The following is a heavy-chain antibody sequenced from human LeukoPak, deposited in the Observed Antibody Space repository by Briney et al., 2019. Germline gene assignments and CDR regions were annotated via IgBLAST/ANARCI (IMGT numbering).Heavy chain of an antibody. J-gene: IGHJ5*02. CDR1: GYTFTDYG. CDR3: ARDCSSGTCYFFP. V-gene: IGHV1-18*01. D-gene: IGHD2-15*01. Sequence: GASVKVSCKASGYTFTDYGISWVRQAPGQGLEWMGWISAYNGNTNYAQKFQGRVTMTTDTSTSTAYKELRSLRSDDTAVYYCARDCSSGTCYFFPCGQGTLVTVSS. CDR2: ISAYNGNT.